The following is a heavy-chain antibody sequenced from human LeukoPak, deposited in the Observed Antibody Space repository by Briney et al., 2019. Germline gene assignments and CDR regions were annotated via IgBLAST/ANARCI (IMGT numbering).Heavy chain of an antibody. CDR1: GGSISSSSYY. D-gene: IGHD2-21*02. CDR2: IYYSGST. CDR3: ARSPLCGGDCYFDY. J-gene: IGHJ4*02. Sequence: SETLSLTCTVSGGSISSSSYYWSWIRQPPGKGLEWIGYIYYSGSTNYNPSLKSRVTISVDTSKNQFSLKLSSVTAADTAVYYCARSPLCGGDCYFDYWGQGTLVTVSS. V-gene: IGHV4-61*01.